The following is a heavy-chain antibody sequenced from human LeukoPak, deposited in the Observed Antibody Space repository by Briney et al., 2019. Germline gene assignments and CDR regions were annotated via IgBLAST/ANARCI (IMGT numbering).Heavy chain of an antibody. CDR1: GFIVSNNY. CDR3: ARDPRW. D-gene: IGHD2-15*01. CDR2: IYSGGTT. Sequence: GGSLRLSCAASGFIVSNNYMSWVRQAPGKGLEWVSAIYSGGTTDYADSVKGRFAISRDNSKDTLYLQMNSLRAEDTAVYYCARDPRWWGQGTLVTVSS. V-gene: IGHV3-66*01. J-gene: IGHJ4*02.